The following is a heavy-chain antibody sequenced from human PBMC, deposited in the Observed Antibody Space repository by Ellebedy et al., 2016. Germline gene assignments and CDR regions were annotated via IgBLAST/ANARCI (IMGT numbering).Heavy chain of an antibody. D-gene: IGHD3-16*02. Sequence: ASVKVSCKASGYTFTSYGISWVRQAPGQGLEWMGWISAYNGNTNYAQKLQGRVTMTTDTSTSTAYMELRSLRSDDTAVYYCARDPVITFGGLIVYFDYWGQGTLVTVSS. CDR3: ARDPVITFGGLIVYFDY. CDR1: GYTFTSYG. CDR2: ISAYNGNT. V-gene: IGHV1-18*01. J-gene: IGHJ4*02.